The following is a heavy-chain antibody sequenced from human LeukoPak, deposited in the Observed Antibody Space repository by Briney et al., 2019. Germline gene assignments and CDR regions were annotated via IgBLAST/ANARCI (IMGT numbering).Heavy chain of an antibody. CDR3: ARNSRDYGYYYYYMDV. V-gene: IGHV4-34*01. CDR2: INHSGST. Sequence: SVTLSLTCAVYGGSFSGYYWSWIRQPPGKGLEWIGEINHSGSTNYNPSLKSRVTISVDTSKNQFSLKLSSVTAADTAVYYCARNSRDYGYYYYYMDVWGKGTTVTVSS. J-gene: IGHJ6*03. CDR1: GGSFSGYY. D-gene: IGHD4-17*01.